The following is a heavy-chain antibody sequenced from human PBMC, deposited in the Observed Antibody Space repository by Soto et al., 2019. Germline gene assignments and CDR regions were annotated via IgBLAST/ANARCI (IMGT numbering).Heavy chain of an antibody. Sequence: ASVKVSCKASGYTFTSYYMHWVRQAPGQGLEWMGIINPSGGSTSYAQKFQGRVTMTRDTSTSTVYMELSSLKASDTAMYYCARLQAAAGDNDLTFDYWGQGTLVTVSS. J-gene: IGHJ4*02. V-gene: IGHV1-46*01. CDR3: ARLQAAAGDNDLTFDY. D-gene: IGHD6-13*01. CDR1: GYTFTSYY. CDR2: INPSGGST.